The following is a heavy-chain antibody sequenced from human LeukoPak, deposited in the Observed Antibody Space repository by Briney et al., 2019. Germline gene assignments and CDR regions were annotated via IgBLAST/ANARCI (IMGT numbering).Heavy chain of an antibody. CDR1: GFTFSSYG. CDR3: ARDHRYFDILIAFL. Sequence: PGRSLRLSCAASGFTFSSYGMHWVRQAPGKGLEWVAVVSNDGGTEYYADSVKGRFNISRDNSKYTVYLQMNSLKPEDTAVYYCARDHRYFDILIAFLWGQGTLVTVSS. D-gene: IGHD3-9*01. V-gene: IGHV3-30*19. CDR2: VSNDGGTE. J-gene: IGHJ4*02.